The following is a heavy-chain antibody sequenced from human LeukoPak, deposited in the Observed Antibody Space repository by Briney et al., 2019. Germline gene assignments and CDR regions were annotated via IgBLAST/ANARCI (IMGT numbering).Heavy chain of an antibody. CDR2: ISAYNGNT. V-gene: IGHV1-18*01. CDR1: GYTFTSYG. J-gene: IGHJ4*02. D-gene: IGHD3-16*02. Sequence: ASVKVSCKASGYTFTSYGISWVRQAPGQGLEWMGWISAYNGNTNYAQKLQGRVTMTTDTSTSTAYMELRSLRSDDTAVYYCATEREGIRLGELSYSDYWGQGTLVTVSS. CDR3: ATEREGIRLGELSYSDY.